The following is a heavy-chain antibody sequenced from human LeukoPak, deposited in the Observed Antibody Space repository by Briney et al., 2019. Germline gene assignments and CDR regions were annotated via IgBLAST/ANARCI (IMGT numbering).Heavy chain of an antibody. Sequence: GSLRLSCSASGFTFSDYYMSWIRQAPGEGLEGVSYISSSGSTIYYADSVKGRFTISRDNAKNSLYLQMNSLRAEDTAVYYCARAPSLVVLFDLWGQGTLVTVSS. V-gene: IGHV3-11*01. J-gene: IGHJ4*02. CDR3: ARAPSLVVLFDL. CDR2: ISSSGSTI. D-gene: IGHD2-2*01. CDR1: GFTFSDYY.